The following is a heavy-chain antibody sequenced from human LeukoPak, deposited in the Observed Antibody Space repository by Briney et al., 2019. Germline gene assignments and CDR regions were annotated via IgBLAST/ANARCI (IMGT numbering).Heavy chain of an antibody. D-gene: IGHD1-26*01. CDR2: IYTSGST. CDR3: ARAYPIVY. Sequence: SETLSLTCTVSGGSISSGGYYWSWIRQPAGKGLEWIGRIYTSGSTNYNPSLKSRVTISVDTSKNQFSLKLSSVTAADTAVYYCARAYPIVYWGQGTLVTVSS. CDR1: GGSISSGGYY. V-gene: IGHV4-61*02. J-gene: IGHJ4*02.